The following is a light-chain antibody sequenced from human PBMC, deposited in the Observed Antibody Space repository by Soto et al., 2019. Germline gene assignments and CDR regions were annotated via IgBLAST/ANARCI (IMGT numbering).Light chain of an antibody. CDR2: KAS. CDR1: QSVSRW. Sequence: DIPVTPAPSTLAASVRNRDTITFRASQSVSRWLAWYQQKPGKAPKLLIYKASTLESGVPSRFSGSGSGTEFTLAISSLQPDDSATYYCQQYNDNWTFGQGTKVDIK. CDR3: QQYNDNWT. V-gene: IGKV1-5*03. J-gene: IGKJ1*01.